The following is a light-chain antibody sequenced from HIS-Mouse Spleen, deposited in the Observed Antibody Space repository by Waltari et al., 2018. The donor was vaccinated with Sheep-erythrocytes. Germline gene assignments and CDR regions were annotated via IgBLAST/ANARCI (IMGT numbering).Light chain of an antibody. CDR2: EVS. CDR1: SSDVGGYNY. V-gene: IGLV2-8*01. Sequence: QSALTQPRSVSGSPGPSVTIPCTGTSSDVGGYNYVSWYQQHPGKAPKLMIYEVSKRPSGVPDRFSGSKSGNTASLTVSGLQAEDEADYYCSSYAGSNNWVFGGGTKLTVL. CDR3: SSYAGSNNWV. J-gene: IGLJ3*02.